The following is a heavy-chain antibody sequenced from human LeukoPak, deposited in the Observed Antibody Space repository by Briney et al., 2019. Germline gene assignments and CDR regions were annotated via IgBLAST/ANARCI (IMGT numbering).Heavy chain of an antibody. CDR3: ARDSGERGSGSYLIAY. Sequence: GGSLRLSCAASGFTFSSYAMHWVRQAPGKGLEWMGGFDPEDGETIYAQKFQGRVTMTEDTSTDTAYMELSRLRSDDTAVYYCARDSGERGSGSYLIAYWGQGTLVTVSS. J-gene: IGHJ4*02. CDR2: FDPEDGET. V-gene: IGHV1-24*01. D-gene: IGHD3-10*01. CDR1: GFTFSSYA.